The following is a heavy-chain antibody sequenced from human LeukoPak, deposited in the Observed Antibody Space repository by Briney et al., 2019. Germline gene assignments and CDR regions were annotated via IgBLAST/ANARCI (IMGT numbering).Heavy chain of an antibody. CDR3: TRVGYIDEGIDY. CDR1: GFLFSSYW. V-gene: IGHV3-7*04. Sequence: PGGSLRLSCVASGFLFSSYWMTWVRQAPGKGLEWVANIKQDGSKKSYVDSVKGRFIITRDNDKNELYVQMNSLRAENTAIYYCTRVGYIDEGIDYWGQGTLVTVSS. D-gene: IGHD5-24*01. CDR2: IKQDGSKK. J-gene: IGHJ4*01.